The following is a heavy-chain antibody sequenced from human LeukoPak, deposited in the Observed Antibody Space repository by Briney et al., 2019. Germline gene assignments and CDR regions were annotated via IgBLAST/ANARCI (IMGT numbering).Heavy chain of an antibody. D-gene: IGHD3-22*01. CDR3: AKDLSGYYYSGSAFDY. V-gene: IGHV3-9*03. J-gene: IGHJ4*02. Sequence: GGSLRLSCAASGFTFDDYAMHWVRQAPGKGLEWVSGISWNSGRIGYVDSVKGRFTISRDNAKNSLYLQMNSLRAEDMALYYCAKDLSGYYYSGSAFDYWGQGTLVTVSS. CDR2: ISWNSGRI. CDR1: GFTFDDYA.